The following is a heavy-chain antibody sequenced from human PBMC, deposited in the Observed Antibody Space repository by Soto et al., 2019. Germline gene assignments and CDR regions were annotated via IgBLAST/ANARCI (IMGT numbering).Heavy chain of an antibody. Sequence: SETLSLTCTVSGGSISSSSYYWGWIRQPPGKGLEWIGSIYYSGSTYYNPSLKSRVTISVDTSKNQFSLKLSSVTAADTAVYYCARFGGGMDVWGQGTTVTVSS. CDR2: IYYSGST. CDR1: GGSISSSSYY. CDR3: ARFGGGMDV. J-gene: IGHJ6*02. V-gene: IGHV4-39*01. D-gene: IGHD3-10*01.